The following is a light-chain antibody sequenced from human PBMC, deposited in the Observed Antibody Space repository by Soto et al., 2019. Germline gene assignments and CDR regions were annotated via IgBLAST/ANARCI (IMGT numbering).Light chain of an antibody. V-gene: IGLV3-9*01. CDR1: NIGSKN. J-gene: IGLJ2*01. CDR3: QVWDSSTHVV. Sequence: ELTQPLSVSVALGQTARITCGGNNIGSKNVHWYQQKPGQAPVLVIYRDYNRPSGIPERFSGSNSVNTATLSISRAQAGDEADYYCQVWDSSTHVVFGGGTKVTVL. CDR2: RDY.